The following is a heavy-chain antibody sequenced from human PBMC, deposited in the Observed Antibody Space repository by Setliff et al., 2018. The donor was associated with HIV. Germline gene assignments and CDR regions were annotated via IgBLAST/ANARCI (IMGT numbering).Heavy chain of an antibody. CDR2: IKGDGSIT. D-gene: IGHD4-4*01. Sequence: PGASLTISCAASGFTFSAYWMHWVRQSPGRGLVGVSHIKGDGSITKYADSVKGRFTISRDNAKNTLYLQMNSLRAEDTAVYYCARDYSNVGFDLWGRGTLVTVSS. V-gene: IGHV3-74*03. J-gene: IGHJ2*01. CDR3: ARDYSNVGFDL. CDR1: GFTFSAYW.